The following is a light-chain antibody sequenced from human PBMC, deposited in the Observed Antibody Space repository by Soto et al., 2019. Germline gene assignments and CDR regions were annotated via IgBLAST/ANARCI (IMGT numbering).Light chain of an antibody. CDR3: CSYAGSYSYD. CDR1: SSDVGGFNS. CDR2: DVN. V-gene: IGLV2-11*01. Sequence: QSVLTQPRPVSGSPGQSVTIFCTGTSSDVGGFNSVSWYQQHPGKAPKLMIYDVNKRPSGVPDRFSGSKSGSTASLTISGLQAEDEADYYCCSYAGSYSYDFATGTKLTVL. J-gene: IGLJ1*01.